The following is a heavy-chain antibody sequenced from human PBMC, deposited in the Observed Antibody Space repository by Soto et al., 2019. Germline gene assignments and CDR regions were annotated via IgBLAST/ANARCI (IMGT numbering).Heavy chain of an antibody. D-gene: IGHD2-2*01. CDR3: ARETVVPAAISVWFDP. CDR2: IYYSGST. CDR1: GGFISSGGYY. Sequence: QVQLQESGPGLVKPSQTLSLTCTVSGGFISSGGYYWSWIRQHPGKGLEWIGYIYYSGSTYYNPSLKSRVTISVDTSKNQFSLKLSSVTAADTAVYYCARETVVPAAISVWFDPWGQGTLVTVSS. V-gene: IGHV4-31*03. J-gene: IGHJ5*02.